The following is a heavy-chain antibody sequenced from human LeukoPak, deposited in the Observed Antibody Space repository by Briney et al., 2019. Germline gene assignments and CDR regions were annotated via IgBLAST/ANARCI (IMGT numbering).Heavy chain of an antibody. Sequence: SETLSLTCAVYGGSFSGYYWSWIRQPPGKGLEWIGEINHSGSTNYNPSLKSRVTISVDTSKNQFSLKLSSVTAADTAVYYCARACGGNPGWGQGTLVTVSS. CDR3: ARACGGNPG. CDR1: GGSFSGYY. J-gene: IGHJ4*02. D-gene: IGHD4-23*01. V-gene: IGHV4-34*01. CDR2: INHSGST.